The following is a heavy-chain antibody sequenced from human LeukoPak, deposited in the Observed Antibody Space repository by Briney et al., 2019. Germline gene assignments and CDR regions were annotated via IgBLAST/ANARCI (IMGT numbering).Heavy chain of an antibody. CDR3: ARADYSSTWSHDYYFMDV. CDR2: IYHSGGT. CDR1: GYSISSGYY. V-gene: IGHV4-38-2*02. Sequence: SETLSLTCTVSGYSISSGYYWGWIRQPPGKGLEWIGSIYHSGGTYYNPSLKSRVTISVATSKNQFSLKLSSVTAADTAVYYCARADYSSTWSHDYYFMDVWGKGTTVTVSS. J-gene: IGHJ6*03. D-gene: IGHD6-13*01.